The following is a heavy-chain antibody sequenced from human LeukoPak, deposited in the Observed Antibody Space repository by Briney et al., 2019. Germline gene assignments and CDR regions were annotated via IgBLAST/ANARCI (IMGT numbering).Heavy chain of an antibody. J-gene: IGHJ4*02. Sequence: ASVKVSCKTSGYSFTDYYMHWVRQAPGQGLEWMGWINPNSGGTSSAQKFQGRVTMTRETSISTVYMEVCWLRYQDTAIYYCARADRLDGGPLLIGPWGQGSLVTVYS. CDR1: GYSFTDYY. CDR3: ARADRLDGGPLLIGP. V-gene: IGHV1-2*02. D-gene: IGHD2-21*01. CDR2: INPNSGGT.